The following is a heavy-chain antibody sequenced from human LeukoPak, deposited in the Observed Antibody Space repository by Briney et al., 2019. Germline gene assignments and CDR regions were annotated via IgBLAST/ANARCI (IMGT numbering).Heavy chain of an antibody. D-gene: IGHD4-17*01. J-gene: IGHJ4*02. CDR2: IKHSGST. CDR1: GGSFSGYY. CDR3: ARADYGLKYYFDY. Sequence: SETLSLTCAVYGGSFSGYYWSWIRQPPGKGLEWIGEIKHSGSTNYNPSLKSRVTISVDTSKNQFSLKLSSVTAADTAVYYCARADYGLKYYFDYWGQGTLVTVSS. V-gene: IGHV4-34*01.